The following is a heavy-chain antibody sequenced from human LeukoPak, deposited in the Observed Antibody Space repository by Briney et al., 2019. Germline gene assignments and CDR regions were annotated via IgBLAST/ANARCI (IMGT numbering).Heavy chain of an antibody. CDR3: TRDHEGSGDYYYYGMDV. Sequence: GGSLRLSCTASGFTFGDYAMSWVRQAPGKGLEWVGFIRSKAYGGTTEYAASVKGRFTISRDDSKSIAYLQMNSLRTEDTAVYYCTRDHEGSGDYYYYGMDVWGQGTTVTVSS. D-gene: IGHD3-10*01. CDR2: IRSKAYGGTT. J-gene: IGHJ6*02. V-gene: IGHV3-49*04. CDR1: GFTFGDYA.